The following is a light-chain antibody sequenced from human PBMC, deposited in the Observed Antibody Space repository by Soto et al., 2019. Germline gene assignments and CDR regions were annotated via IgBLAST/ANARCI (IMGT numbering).Light chain of an antibody. CDR3: MQALQTPLT. Sequence: DIVMTQSPVSLPVTPGEPASISCRSSQSLLHSHGYTYLDWYLQKPGQSPQLLIYMGSTRASGVPDRFSGSGSVTDFTLKISRVEAEDVGVYYCMQALQTPLTFGGGTKVEIK. CDR1: QSLLHSHGYTY. CDR2: MGS. J-gene: IGKJ4*01. V-gene: IGKV2-28*01.